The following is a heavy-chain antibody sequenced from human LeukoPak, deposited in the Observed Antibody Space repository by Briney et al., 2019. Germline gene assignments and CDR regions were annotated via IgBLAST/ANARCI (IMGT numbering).Heavy chain of an antibody. V-gene: IGHV3-30-3*01. CDR3: ARDQEVAGSHDAFDI. J-gene: IGHJ3*02. CDR2: ISYDGSNK. Sequence: GGSLRLSCAASGFTFSSYAMHWVRQAPGKGLEWVAVISYDGSNKYYADSVKGRFTISRDNSKNTLYLQMNSLRSEDTAVYYCARDQEVAGSHDAFDIWGQGTMVTVSS. D-gene: IGHD6-19*01. CDR1: GFTFSSYA.